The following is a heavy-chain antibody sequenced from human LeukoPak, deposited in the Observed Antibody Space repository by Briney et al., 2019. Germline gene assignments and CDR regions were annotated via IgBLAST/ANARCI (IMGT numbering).Heavy chain of an antibody. CDR1: GFTFSSYW. Sequence: GGSLRLSCAASGFTFSSYWMSWVRQAPGKGLEWVANIKQDGSEKYYVDSVKGRFTISRDNAKSSLYLQMNSLRVEDSAIYSCVRGAGPGTPFDWGQGILVTVSS. J-gene: IGHJ1*01. CDR3: VRGAGPGTPFD. CDR2: IKQDGSEK. D-gene: IGHD1-1*01. V-gene: IGHV3-7*01.